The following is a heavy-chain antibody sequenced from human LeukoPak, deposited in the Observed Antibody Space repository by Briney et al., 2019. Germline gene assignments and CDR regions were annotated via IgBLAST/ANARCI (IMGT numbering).Heavy chain of an antibody. D-gene: IGHD3-16*01. CDR2: ISSSGSTI. V-gene: IGHV3-11*01. CDR3: ARDGIYDYVWGSYNPFDY. CDR1: GFTFSDYY. J-gene: IGHJ4*02. Sequence: GGSLRLSCAASGFTFSDYYMSWIRQAPGKGLEWVSYISSSGSTIYYADSVKGRFTISRDNAKNSLYLQMNSLRAEDTAVYYCARDGIYDYVWGSYNPFDYWGQGTLVTVSS.